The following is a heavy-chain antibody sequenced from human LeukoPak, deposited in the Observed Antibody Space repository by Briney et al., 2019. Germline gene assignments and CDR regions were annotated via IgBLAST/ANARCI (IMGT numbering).Heavy chain of an antibody. Sequence: SETLSLTCTVSGGSIRSYYWSWIRQPAEKGLEWIGRIYISGSTNYNPSLKSRVTISVDTSKNQFSLKLSSVTAADTAVYYCARALSNSSGLHVAVPKFDPWGQGTLVTVSS. D-gene: IGHD6-19*01. J-gene: IGHJ5*02. CDR3: ARALSNSSGLHVAVPKFDP. V-gene: IGHV4-4*07. CDR1: GGSIRSYY. CDR2: IYISGST.